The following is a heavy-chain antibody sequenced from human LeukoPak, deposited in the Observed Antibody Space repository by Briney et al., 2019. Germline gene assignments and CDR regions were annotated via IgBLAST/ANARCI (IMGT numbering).Heavy chain of an antibody. D-gene: IGHD3-22*01. CDR2: IHYSGST. V-gene: IGHV4-30-4*01. CDR3: ARDYAGYSNFDY. Sequence: SETLSLTCTVSGGSISSDDYYWSWIRQPPGKGLEWIGYIHYSGSTYYNPSLKSRVTISVDTSKNQFSLKLSSVTAADTAVYYCARDYAGYSNFDYWGQGTLVTVSS. CDR1: GGSISSDDYY. J-gene: IGHJ4*02.